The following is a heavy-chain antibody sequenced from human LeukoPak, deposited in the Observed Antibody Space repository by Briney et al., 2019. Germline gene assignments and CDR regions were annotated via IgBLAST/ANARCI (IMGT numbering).Heavy chain of an antibody. D-gene: IGHD3-3*01. Sequence: PGGSLRLSCAASGFTVSSNYMSWVRQAPGKGLEWVSVIYSGGSTYYADSVKGRFTISRDNSKNTLYLQMNSLRAEDTAVYYCAKYYDFWSGYYWGTDYWGQGTLVTVSS. V-gene: IGHV3-53*01. CDR2: IYSGGST. CDR1: GFTVSSNY. J-gene: IGHJ4*02. CDR3: AKYYDFWSGYYWGTDY.